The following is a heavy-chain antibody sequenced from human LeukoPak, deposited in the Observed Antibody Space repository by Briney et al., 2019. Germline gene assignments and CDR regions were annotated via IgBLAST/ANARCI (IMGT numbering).Heavy chain of an antibody. CDR1: AFTFRSYS. D-gene: IGHD3-3*01. CDR2: ISGSSSYR. V-gene: IGHV3-21*01. CDR3: ARDYVLRFMDWSNLDY. J-gene: IGHJ4*02. Sequence: GGTLTLTRAASAFTFRSYSMNWGRQAPGKGVEWGSTISGSSSYRYYAGSVQGRFTISRDNSKNSLYLQMNSLRAEDTAVYSCARDYVLRFMDWSNLDYCGRGNLVTVSS.